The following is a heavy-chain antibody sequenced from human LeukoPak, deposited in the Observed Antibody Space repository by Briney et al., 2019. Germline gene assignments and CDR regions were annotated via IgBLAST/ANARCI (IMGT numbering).Heavy chain of an antibody. D-gene: IGHD3-16*01. V-gene: IGHV3-23*01. CDR1: GFSFSSYT. CDR3: APIGGWGTYPLDY. Sequence: GGSLRLSCAASGFSFSSYTMSWVRQAPGKGLEWVSSISVDSGSTTYADSVKGRFTISRDNSKNTLYLQMNSLRVDDTAVYYCAPIGGWGTYPLDYWGQGPLVTVSS. J-gene: IGHJ4*02. CDR2: ISVDSGST.